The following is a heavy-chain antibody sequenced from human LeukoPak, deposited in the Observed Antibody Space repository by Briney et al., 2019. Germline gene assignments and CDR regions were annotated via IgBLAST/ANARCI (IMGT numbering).Heavy chain of an antibody. CDR2: ISTYNGNT. CDR3: AIAEVDYYGSGSSDY. J-gene: IGHJ4*02. CDR1: GHTFTSYG. D-gene: IGHD3-10*01. Sequence: GASVKVSCKASGHTFTSYGISWERQAPGQGLEWMGWISTYNGNTNYAQKVQGRVTMTTDTSTSTAYMDLRSMRSDDTAVYYCAIAEVDYYGSGSSDYWGQGTLVTVSS. V-gene: IGHV1-18*01.